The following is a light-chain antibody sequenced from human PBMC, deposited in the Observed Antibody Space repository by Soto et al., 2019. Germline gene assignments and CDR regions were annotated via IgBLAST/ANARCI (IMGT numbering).Light chain of an antibody. V-gene: IGKV3-15*01. CDR1: QSVKSN. CDR3: QQYTIWPWT. J-gene: IGKJ1*01. Sequence: ETVMTQSPATLSVSPGDTATLSCRASQSVKSNLAWYQQKPGQAPRLLIYGASTRATGIPVKFSGSGSGSEFSLTISSLQSEDFAVYYCQQYTIWPWTFGQGTKVEIK. CDR2: GAS.